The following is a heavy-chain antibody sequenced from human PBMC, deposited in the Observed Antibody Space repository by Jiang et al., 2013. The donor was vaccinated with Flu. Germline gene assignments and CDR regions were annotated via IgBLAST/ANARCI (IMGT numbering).Heavy chain of an antibody. D-gene: IGHD7-27*01. V-gene: IGHV3-48*03. CDR1: GFTFSNSE. CDR2: ISSSGDTI. CDR3: ARGGELGFWSFDL. J-gene: IGHJ2*01. Sequence: VQLVESGGGLVQPGGSLRVSCAASGFTFSNSEMNWVRQAPGKGLEWVSYISSSGDTIYYADSVKGRFTISRDNAINSLSLQMRSLRAEDTAVYYCARGGELGFWSFDLWGRGTLVTVSS.